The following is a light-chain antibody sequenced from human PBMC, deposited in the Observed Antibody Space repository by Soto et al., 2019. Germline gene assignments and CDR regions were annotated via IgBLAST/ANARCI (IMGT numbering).Light chain of an antibody. CDR3: CSYAGSYTFEVV. J-gene: IGLJ2*01. CDR2: DVS. Sequence: QSALTQPRSVSGSPGQSVTISCTGTSSDVGGYNYVSWYQQHPGKAPKLMIYDVSKRPSGVPDRFSGSKSGNTASLTISGLQAEDEADYYCCSYAGSYTFEVVFGVGTKLTVL. CDR1: SSDVGGYNY. V-gene: IGLV2-11*01.